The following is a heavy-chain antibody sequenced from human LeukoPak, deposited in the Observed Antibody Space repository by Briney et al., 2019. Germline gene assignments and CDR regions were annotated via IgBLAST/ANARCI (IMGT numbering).Heavy chain of an antibody. J-gene: IGHJ4*02. CDR1: GLTFSSHA. Sequence: GGSLRLSCVASGLTFSSHAMTWVRQTPGKGLEWVSGITGSGGTTYHADSVKGRFTISRDDSKNTLYLQMNNLRAEDTAVYYCASRPASETYFAVFDYWGQGTLVTASS. CDR2: ITGSGGTT. D-gene: IGHD1-26*01. CDR3: ASRPASETYFAVFDY. V-gene: IGHV3-23*01.